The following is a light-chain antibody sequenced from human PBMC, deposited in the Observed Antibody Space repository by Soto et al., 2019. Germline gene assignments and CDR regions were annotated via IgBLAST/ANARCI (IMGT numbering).Light chain of an antibody. CDR3: SSYTSSTAVV. CDR2: EVT. CDR1: SSDVGGYGY. V-gene: IGLV2-14*01. Sequence: QSVLTQPASVSGSPGQSITISCTGTSSDVGGYGYVSWYQQHPGKAPKLMIYEVTNLPSGVSNRFSGSKSGNTASLSISGLQAEDEADYYCSSYTSSTAVVFGGGTKLTVL. J-gene: IGLJ2*01.